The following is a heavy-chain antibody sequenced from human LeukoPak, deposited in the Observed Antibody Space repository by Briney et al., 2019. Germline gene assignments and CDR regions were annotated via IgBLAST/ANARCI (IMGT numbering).Heavy chain of an antibody. CDR3: ARRTVTRDWYFDL. J-gene: IGHJ2*01. V-gene: IGHV3-21*01. CDR1: GFTFSSYS. CDR2: ISSSSSHI. Sequence: GGSLRLSCAASGFTFSSYSMSWVRQAPGKGLEWVSSISSSSSHIYYVDSVRGRFTISRDNAKSTLYLQMDSLRAEDTAVYYCARRTVTRDWYFDLWGRGTLVTVSS. D-gene: IGHD4-17*01.